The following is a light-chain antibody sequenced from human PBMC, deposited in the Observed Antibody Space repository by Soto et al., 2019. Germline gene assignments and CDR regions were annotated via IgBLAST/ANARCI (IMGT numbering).Light chain of an antibody. V-gene: IGLV1-40*01. Sequence: QSVLTQPPSVSGAPGQRVTISCTGSSSNIGAGYDVHWYQQLPGRAPKLLIYGNTNRPSGVPDRFSGSKSGTSASLAITGLQPEDEADYYCLSFDSSLSVVFGGGTKVTVL. CDR1: SSNIGAGYD. CDR3: LSFDSSLSVV. CDR2: GNT. J-gene: IGLJ2*01.